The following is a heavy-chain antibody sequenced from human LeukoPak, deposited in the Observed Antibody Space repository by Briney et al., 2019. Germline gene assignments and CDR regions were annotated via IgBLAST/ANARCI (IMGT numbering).Heavy chain of an antibody. CDR2: IYTSGST. CDR3: ARGYCSSTSCLRDCYGMDV. CDR1: GGSISSYY. V-gene: IGHV4-4*07. D-gene: IGHD2-2*01. Sequence: SETLSLTCTVSGGSISSYYWSWIRQPAGKGLEWIGRIYTSGSTNYNPSLKSRVTMSVDTSKNQFSLKLSSVTAADTAVYYCARGYCSSTSCLRDCYGMDVWGQGTTVTVSS. J-gene: IGHJ6*02.